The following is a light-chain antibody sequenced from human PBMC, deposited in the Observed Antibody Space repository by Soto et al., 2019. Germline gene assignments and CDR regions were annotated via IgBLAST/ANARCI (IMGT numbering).Light chain of an antibody. CDR3: QTGGSGMV. Sequence: QLVLTQSPSASASLGASVKLTCTLSSGHSSYAIAWHQQQPERGPRYLMKLNSDGSHSKGDGIPDRFSGSSSGAERYLTISSLQSDDEADYYCQTGGSGMVFGGGTKLTVL. CDR1: SGHSSYA. V-gene: IGLV4-69*01. CDR2: LNSDGSH. J-gene: IGLJ2*01.